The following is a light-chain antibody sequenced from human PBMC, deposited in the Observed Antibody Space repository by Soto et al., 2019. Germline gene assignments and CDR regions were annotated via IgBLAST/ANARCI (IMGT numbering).Light chain of an antibody. J-gene: IGKJ1*01. CDR2: AAS. V-gene: IGKV1-39*01. Sequence: DIQLTHSPSSLSASVGDRGTITCRASQTISIYLNWYQQKPGKAPKFLICAASSLQSGVPSRFSGSGSGTDFTLTISSLQPEDFATYYCQQSYSSPQTFGQGTKVDIK. CDR1: QTISIY. CDR3: QQSYSSPQT.